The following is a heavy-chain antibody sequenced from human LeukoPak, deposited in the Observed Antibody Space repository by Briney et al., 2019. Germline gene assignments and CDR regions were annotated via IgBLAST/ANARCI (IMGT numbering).Heavy chain of an antibody. Sequence: PSQTLSLTCTVSRGSISSGSYYWSWIRQPAGKGLEWIGRIYTSESTNYNPSLKSRVTISVDTSKNQFSLKLTSVTAADTAVYYCARYYYDRNGTVFDYWGQGTLVTVSS. V-gene: IGHV4-61*02. J-gene: IGHJ4*01. CDR2: IYTSEST. D-gene: IGHD3-22*01. CDR3: ARYYYDRNGTVFDY. CDR1: RGSISSGSYY.